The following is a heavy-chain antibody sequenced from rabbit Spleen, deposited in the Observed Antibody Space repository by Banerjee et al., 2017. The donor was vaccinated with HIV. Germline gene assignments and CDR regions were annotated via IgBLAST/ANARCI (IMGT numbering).Heavy chain of an antibody. J-gene: IGHJ4*01. Sequence: EESGGGLVQPEGSLALTCTASGFSFSSIHWIYWVRQAPGKGLEWIGTIYAGTTGTTDYASWAKGRFTISKTSSTTVTLQMTSLTAADTAAYFCARNFDLWGQGTLVTVS. V-gene: IGHV1S45*01. CDR3: ARNFDL. CDR1: GFSFSSIHW. CDR2: IYAGTTGTT.